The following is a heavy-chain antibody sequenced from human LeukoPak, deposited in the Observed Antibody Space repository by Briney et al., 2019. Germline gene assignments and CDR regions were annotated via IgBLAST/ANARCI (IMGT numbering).Heavy chain of an antibody. J-gene: IGHJ4*02. CDR3: AQSYDGGGYPLGDS. Sequence: GGSLRLSCTASGFSGPSSAMAWVRQAPGKGLEWVSHIGAGASNKYYADSVKGRFTISRDYSRKTVYLQMNSLRAEDTAVYYCAQSYDGGGYPLGDSWGQGTLVTVSS. CDR1: GFSGPSSA. D-gene: IGHD3-22*01. V-gene: IGHV3-23*01. CDR2: IGAGASNK.